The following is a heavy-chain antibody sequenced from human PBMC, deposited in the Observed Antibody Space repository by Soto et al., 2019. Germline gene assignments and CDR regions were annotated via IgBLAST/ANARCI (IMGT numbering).Heavy chain of an antibody. D-gene: IGHD3-9*01. CDR2: SYYRGNA. CDR1: DDSINSDKYY. J-gene: IGHJ4*02. V-gene: IGHV4-39*01. CDR3: ARLEGLATISYYVDF. Sequence: QLQLQESGPGLVKPSETLSLTCSVSDDSINSDKYYWGWIRQPPGKGLEWIGSSYYRGNAYYNPSLQTRVTISLDKSRSQFSLKLNSVTAADSAVYFCARLEGLATISYYVDFWGPGALVTVSS.